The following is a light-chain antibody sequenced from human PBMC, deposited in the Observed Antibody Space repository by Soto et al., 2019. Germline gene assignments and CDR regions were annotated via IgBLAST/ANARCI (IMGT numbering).Light chain of an antibody. J-gene: IGKJ1*01. Sequence: EIVMTQSPATLSVSPGERATLSCRASQSVSSNLAWYQQKPGQAPRLLIYGASTRATGIPARFSGSGSGTEFTLTISSLQSEDFAVYYCQQYNNWPPWTFDHGTKVDI. CDR1: QSVSSN. CDR3: QQYNNWPPWT. V-gene: IGKV3-15*01. CDR2: GAS.